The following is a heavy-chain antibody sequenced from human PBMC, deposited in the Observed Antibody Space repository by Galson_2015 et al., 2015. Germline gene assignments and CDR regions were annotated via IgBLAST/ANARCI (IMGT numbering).Heavy chain of an antibody. CDR3: ARGREISAAAVGLNY. CDR1: GFTLSSYA. D-gene: IGHD6-13*01. Sequence: SLRLSCAASGFTLSSYAMHWVRQAPGKGLEWVLVISDDGSNKYYADSVKGRFTISRDNSKNTVYLQMNSLRAEDTAAYYCARGREISAAAVGLNYWGQGTLVTVSS. J-gene: IGHJ4*02. V-gene: IGHV3-30-3*01. CDR2: ISDDGSNK.